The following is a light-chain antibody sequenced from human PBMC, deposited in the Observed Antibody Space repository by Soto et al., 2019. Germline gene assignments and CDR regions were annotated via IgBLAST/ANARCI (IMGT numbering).Light chain of an antibody. Sequence: QSVLTQPPSVSGAPGQRVTISCTGSSSNIGAGYDVHWYQQRPGTAPKLLIFGNTNRPSGVPDRFSGSKSGTSASLAITGLQAEDEGDYFGQSYDSTLIARDVLGTGTKVTVL. CDR1: SSNIGAGYD. V-gene: IGLV1-40*01. J-gene: IGLJ1*01. CDR2: GNT. CDR3: QSYDSTLIARDV.